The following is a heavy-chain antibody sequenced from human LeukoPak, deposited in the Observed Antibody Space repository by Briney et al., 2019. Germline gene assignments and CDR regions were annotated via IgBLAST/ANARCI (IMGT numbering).Heavy chain of an antibody. CDR1: GYSIIRGYY. CDR3: ARLVNRHYYDSSGYRYFDY. CDR2: IYHSGST. Sequence: SETLSLTCTVSGYSIIRGYYWGWIRQPPGKGLEWIGSIYHSGSTYYNPSLKSRVTISVDTSKNQFSLKLSSVTAADTAVYYCARLVNRHYYDSSGYRYFDYWGQGTLVTVSS. D-gene: IGHD3-22*01. V-gene: IGHV4-38-2*02. J-gene: IGHJ4*02.